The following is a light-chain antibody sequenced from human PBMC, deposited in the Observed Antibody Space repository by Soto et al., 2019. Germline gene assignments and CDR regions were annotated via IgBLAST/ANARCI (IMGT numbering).Light chain of an antibody. CDR1: SSDVGSYNY. CDR2: DVS. V-gene: IGLV2-23*02. Sequence: QSVLTQPASVSGSPGQSITISCTGTSSDVGSYNYVSWYQQHPGKAPKLMIYDVSKRPSGVSNRFSGSKSGNTASLTISGLQAEDEADYYCCSYAGSSPVVFGGGTKVTVL. J-gene: IGLJ2*01. CDR3: CSYAGSSPVV.